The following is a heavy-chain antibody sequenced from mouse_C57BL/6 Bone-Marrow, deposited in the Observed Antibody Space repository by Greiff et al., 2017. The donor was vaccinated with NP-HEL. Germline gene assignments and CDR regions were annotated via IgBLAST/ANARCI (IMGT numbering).Heavy chain of an antibody. J-gene: IGHJ3*01. CDR2: ITSGGSYT. CDR3: ARHDGYYGFAY. CDR1: GFTFSSYG. D-gene: IGHD2-3*01. V-gene: IGHV5-6*01. Sequence: DVLLVESGGDLVKPGGSLKLSCAASGFTFSSYGMSWVRQTPDKRLEWVATITSGGSYTYYPASVKGRFTISRDNATKTLYLQMSSLKSEDTAMYYCARHDGYYGFAYWGQGTRVTVSA.